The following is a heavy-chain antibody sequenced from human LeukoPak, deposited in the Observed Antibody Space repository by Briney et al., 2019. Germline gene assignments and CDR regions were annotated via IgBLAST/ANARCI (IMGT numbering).Heavy chain of an antibody. J-gene: IGHJ4*02. V-gene: IGHV4-39*07. CDR2: IYYSGST. CDR1: GGSISSSSYY. CDR3: ARRLVILTCHFDY. Sequence: SETLPLTCTVSGGSISSSSYYWGWIRQPPGKGLEWIGSIYYSGSTYYNPSLKSRVTISVDTSKNQFSLKLSSVTAADTAVYYCARRLVILTCHFDYWGQGTLVTVSS. D-gene: IGHD3-9*01.